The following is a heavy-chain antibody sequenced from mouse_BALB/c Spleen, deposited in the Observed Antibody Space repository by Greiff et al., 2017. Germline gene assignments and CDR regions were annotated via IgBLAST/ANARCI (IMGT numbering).Heavy chain of an antibody. CDR2: ISYSGST. V-gene: IGHV3-2*02. CDR3: ARVYDYDVDYAMDY. Sequence: EVQLQESGPGLVKPSQSLSLTCTVTGYSITSDYAWNWIRQFPGNKLEWMGYISYSGSTSYNPSLKSRISITRDTSKNQFFLQLNSVTTEDTATYYCARVYDYDVDYAMDYWGQGTSVTVSS. CDR1: GYSITSDYA. D-gene: IGHD2-4*01. J-gene: IGHJ4*01.